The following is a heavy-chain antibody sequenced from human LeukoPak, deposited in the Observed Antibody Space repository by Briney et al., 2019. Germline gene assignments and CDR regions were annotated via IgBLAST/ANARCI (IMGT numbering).Heavy chain of an antibody. CDR3: AKDHLPGIVVADRDY. CDR1: GFTFGNHR. D-gene: IGHD6-19*01. CDR2: ISGSGGST. J-gene: IGHJ4*02. Sequence: GGSLRLSCVASGFTFGNHRMTWVRQAPGKGLQWVSAISGSGGSTYYADSVKGRFTISRDNSKNTLYLQINGLRAEDTAVYYCAKDHLPGIVVADRDYWGQGTLVTVSS. V-gene: IGHV3-23*01.